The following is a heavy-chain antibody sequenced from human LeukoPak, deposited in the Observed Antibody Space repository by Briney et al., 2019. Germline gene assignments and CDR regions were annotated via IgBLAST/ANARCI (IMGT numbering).Heavy chain of an antibody. D-gene: IGHD1-26*01. Sequence: PGGSLRLSCAASGFTFSNAWMSWVRQAPGKGLEWVSYISSSSSTIYYADSVKGRFAISRDNAKNSLYLQMNSLRAEDTAVYYCASSLPTPTFDYWGQGTLVTVSS. CDR2: ISSSSSTI. CDR3: ASSLPTPTFDY. J-gene: IGHJ4*02. CDR1: GFTFSNAW. V-gene: IGHV3-48*01.